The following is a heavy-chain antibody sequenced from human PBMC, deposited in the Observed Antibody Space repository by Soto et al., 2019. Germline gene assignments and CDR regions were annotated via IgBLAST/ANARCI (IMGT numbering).Heavy chain of an antibody. V-gene: IGHV5-10-1*01. J-gene: IGHJ6*02. CDR1: GYSFTSYW. CDR3: ARHPLVEDIVVVPAARNNYYYGMDV. D-gene: IGHD2-2*01. Sequence: PGESLKISCKGSGYSFTSYWSSWVRQMPGKGLEWMGRIDPSDSYTNYSPSFQGHVTISADKSISTAYLQWSSLKASDTAMYYCARHPLVEDIVVVPAARNNYYYGMDVWGQGTTVTVSS. CDR2: IDPSDSYT.